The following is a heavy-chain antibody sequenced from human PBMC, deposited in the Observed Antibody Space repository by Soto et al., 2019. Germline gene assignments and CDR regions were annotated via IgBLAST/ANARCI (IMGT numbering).Heavy chain of an antibody. D-gene: IGHD6-13*01. CDR1: GGSISSSNW. CDR2: IHHGGST. J-gene: IGHJ4*02. CDR3: ARDGIAATGT. Sequence: QVQLQESGPGLVKPSGTLALTCAVSGGSISSSNWWSWVRQPPGKGLEGIGEIHHGGSTNDNPSLKWRVTTSVDKSKNQFSLKMSSVTAADTAVYSCARDGIAATGTWGQGTLVTVSS. V-gene: IGHV4-4*02.